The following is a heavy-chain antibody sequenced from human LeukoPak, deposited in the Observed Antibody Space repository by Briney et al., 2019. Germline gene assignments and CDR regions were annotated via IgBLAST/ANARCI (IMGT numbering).Heavy chain of an antibody. CDR3: AKDARRYGSGSYPYLIDP. V-gene: IGHV3-23*01. CDR1: GFTFSSYA. J-gene: IGHJ5*02. CDR2: IRSSGAST. D-gene: IGHD3-10*01. Sequence: GGSLRLSCAASGFTFSSYAMIWVRQAPGKGLEWVSAIRSSGASTYYADSVKGRFTISRDNSKNTLYLQMNSLRAEDTAVYYCAKDARRYGSGSYPYLIDPWGQGTLVTVSS.